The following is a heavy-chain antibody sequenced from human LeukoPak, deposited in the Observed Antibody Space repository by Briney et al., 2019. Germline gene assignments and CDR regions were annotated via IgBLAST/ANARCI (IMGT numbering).Heavy chain of an antibody. J-gene: IGHJ4*02. V-gene: IGHV3-48*02. D-gene: IGHD3-10*01. CDR1: GFTVSSSF. Sequence: PGGSLRLSCVGSGFTVSSSFMSWVRQAPGKGLEWVSYISSSSSTIYYADSVKGRFTISRDNAKKSLYLQMSSLRDEDTAVYYCASSKYYDSGSFDYWGQGTLVTVSS. CDR3: ASSKYYDSGSFDY. CDR2: ISSSSSTI.